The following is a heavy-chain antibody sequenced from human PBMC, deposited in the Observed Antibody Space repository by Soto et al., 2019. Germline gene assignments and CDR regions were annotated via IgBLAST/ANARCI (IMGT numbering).Heavy chain of an antibody. D-gene: IGHD4-17*01. J-gene: IGHJ4*02. Sequence: QVQLVESGGGVVQPGRSLRLSCAASGFTFDTYGMHWVRQAPGKGLEWVAVIWSDGSEKYYADSVKGRFTIARDNSKNTLYLQMNGLRGEDTAVYYCARATGGDQIDLWGQGSLVTVPS. CDR3: ARATGGDQIDL. CDR2: IWSDGSEK. V-gene: IGHV3-33*01. CDR1: GFTFDTYG.